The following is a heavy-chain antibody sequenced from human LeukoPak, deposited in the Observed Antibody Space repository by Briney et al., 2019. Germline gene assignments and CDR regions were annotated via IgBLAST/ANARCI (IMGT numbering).Heavy chain of an antibody. D-gene: IGHD7-27*01. V-gene: IGHV3-33*01. CDR3: ARVGMRKFDP. CDR1: GFTLSSYG. J-gene: IGHJ5*02. CDR2: MWYDGSNK. Sequence: GGSLRLSCAASGFTLSSYGMHWVRQAPGKGLEWVAVMWYDGSNKFYADSVTGRFTISRDNAKNSLYLQMNSLRGEDTAVYYCARVGMRKFDPWGQGTLVTVSS.